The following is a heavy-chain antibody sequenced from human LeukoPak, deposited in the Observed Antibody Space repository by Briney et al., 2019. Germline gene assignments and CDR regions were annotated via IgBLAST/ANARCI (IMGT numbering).Heavy chain of an antibody. Sequence: GGSLRLSCATSGFTVSNNYMSWVRQAPGRGLEWVSVLYSDGNTYYPDSAKGRFTISRDNSKNVLYLQMNSPRADDTAVYYCARLLTTAIKWAWYFDLWGRGTLVTVSS. CDR1: GFTVSNNY. CDR2: LYSDGNT. V-gene: IGHV3-66*04. CDR3: ARLLTTAIKWAWYFDL. D-gene: IGHD4-17*01. J-gene: IGHJ2*01.